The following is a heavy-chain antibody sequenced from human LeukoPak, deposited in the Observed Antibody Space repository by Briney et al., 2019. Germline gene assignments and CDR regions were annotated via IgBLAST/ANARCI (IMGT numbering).Heavy chain of an antibody. V-gene: IGHV4-39*01. Sequence: PSETLSLTCTVSGGSISSYYWGWIRQPPGKGLEWIGSIYYSGSTYYNPSLKSRVTISVDTSKNQFSLKLSSVTAADTAVYYCARQEWRLIAAAGSRYFDYWGQGTLVTVSS. CDR1: GGSISSYY. J-gene: IGHJ4*02. CDR2: IYYSGST. CDR3: ARQEWRLIAAAGSRYFDY. D-gene: IGHD6-13*01.